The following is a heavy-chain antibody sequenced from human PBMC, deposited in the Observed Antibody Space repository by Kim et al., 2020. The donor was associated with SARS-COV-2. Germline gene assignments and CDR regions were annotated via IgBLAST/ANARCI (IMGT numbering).Heavy chain of an antibody. CDR1: GGSISDYY. D-gene: IGHD6-6*01. Sequence: SETLSLTCTVSGGSISDYYWTWIRQPAGKGLEWIGRIYSSGKTDYNPSLKSRVTMSIDTSNNQFSLNLSSVTAADTAVYYCARDPFKSSFDFWGQGTLVTVSS. CDR2: IYSSGKT. CDR3: ARDPFKSSFDF. V-gene: IGHV4-4*07. J-gene: IGHJ4*02.